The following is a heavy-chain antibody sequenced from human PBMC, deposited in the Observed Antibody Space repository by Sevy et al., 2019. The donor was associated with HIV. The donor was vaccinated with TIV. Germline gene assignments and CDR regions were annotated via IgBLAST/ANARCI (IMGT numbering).Heavy chain of an antibody. J-gene: IGHJ4*02. Sequence: GGSLRLSCAASGFTFSSYGMHWVRQAPGKGLEWVALIWYDGTNKYYADSVKGRFTISRDNSKNTLYLQMNSLRAEDTAVYYCASGAYYYASRSKNFDYWGPGTLVTVSS. CDR2: IWYDGTNK. V-gene: IGHV3-33*01. D-gene: IGHD3-10*01. CDR1: GFTFSSYG. CDR3: ASGAYYYASRSKNFDY.